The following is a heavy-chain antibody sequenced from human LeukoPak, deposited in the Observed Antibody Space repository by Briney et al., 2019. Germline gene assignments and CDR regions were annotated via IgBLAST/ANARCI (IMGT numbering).Heavy chain of an antibody. CDR1: GGSISSYY. D-gene: IGHD2-15*01. CDR2: IYYSGST. Sequence: SETLSLICTVSGGSISSYYWSWIRQPPGKGLEWIGYIYYSGSTNYNPSLKSRVTISVDTSKNQFSPKLSSVTAADTAAYYCARAHELGYCSGGSCYSGAFDIWGQGTMVTVSS. J-gene: IGHJ3*02. V-gene: IGHV4-59*01. CDR3: ARAHELGYCSGGSCYSGAFDI.